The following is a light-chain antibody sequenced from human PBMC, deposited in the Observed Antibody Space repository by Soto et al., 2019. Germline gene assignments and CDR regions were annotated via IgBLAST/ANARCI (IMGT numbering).Light chain of an antibody. CDR3: QQANSFPWT. CDR1: QGIGSW. J-gene: IGKJ1*01. Sequence: DIQMTQSPSSVSASVGDRVTMTCRASQGIGSWLVWYQQKPGKAPKLLIYAASSLQSGVPSRFSGSGSGTDFTLTISGLQPEDLATYYCQQANSFPWTFGQGTKVDIK. CDR2: AAS. V-gene: IGKV1-12*01.